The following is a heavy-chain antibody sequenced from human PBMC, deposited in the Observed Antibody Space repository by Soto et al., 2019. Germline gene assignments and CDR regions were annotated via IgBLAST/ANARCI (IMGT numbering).Heavy chain of an antibody. CDR2: ISYDGSNK. CDR1: GFTFSSYG. D-gene: IGHD3-10*01. V-gene: IGHV3-30*18. CDR3: AKDQVVRGPYYMDV. J-gene: IGHJ6*03. Sequence: GGSLRLSCAASGFTFSSYGMHWVRQAPGKGLEWVAVISYDGSNKYYADSVKGRFTISRDNSKNTLYLQMNSLRAEDTAVYYCAKDQVVRGPYYMDVWGKGTTVTVSS.